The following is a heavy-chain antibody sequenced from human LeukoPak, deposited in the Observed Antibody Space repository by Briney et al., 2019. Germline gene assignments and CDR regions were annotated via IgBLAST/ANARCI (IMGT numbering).Heavy chain of an antibody. V-gene: IGHV3-48*03. D-gene: IGHD3-22*01. CDR3: AKFRDRSGPRGGFDP. J-gene: IGHJ5*02. Sequence: GGSLRLSCAASGLTFSGYEMNWVRQAPGKGLEWVSYISGSGGTTYYADSVKGRFTISRDNAKNSLYLQMNSLRAEDTAVYYCAKFRDRSGPRGGFDPWGQGALVTVSS. CDR1: GLTFSGYE. CDR2: ISGSGGTT.